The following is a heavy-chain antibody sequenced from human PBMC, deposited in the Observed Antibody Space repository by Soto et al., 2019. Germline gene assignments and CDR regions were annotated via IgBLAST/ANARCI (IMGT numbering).Heavy chain of an antibody. V-gene: IGHV4-34*01. CDR3: ARGKLGYCSGGSCYRNYYYYGMDV. D-gene: IGHD2-15*01. Sequence: SETLSITCAVYGGCFSGYYWSWIRQPPGKWMEWIWEINHSGSTNYNPSLKSRVNISIDTSKNQFSLKLSSVTAADPAVYYCARGKLGYCSGGSCYRNYYYYGMDVWGQGTTVTVSS. CDR1: GGCFSGYY. J-gene: IGHJ6*02. CDR2: INHSGST.